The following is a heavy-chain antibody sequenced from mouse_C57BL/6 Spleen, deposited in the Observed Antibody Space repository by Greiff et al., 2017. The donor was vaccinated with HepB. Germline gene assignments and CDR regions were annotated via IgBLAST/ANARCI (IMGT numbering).Heavy chain of an antibody. J-gene: IGHJ3*01. Sequence: EVQLQQSGPELVKPGASVKISCKASGYTFTDYYMNWVKQSHGKSLEWIGDINPNNGGTSYNQKFKGKATLTVDKSSSTAYMELRSLTSEDSAVYYCASLDGYSGFAYWGQGTLVTASA. D-gene: IGHD2-3*01. CDR2: INPNNGGT. V-gene: IGHV1-26*01. CDR1: GYTFTDYY. CDR3: ASLDGYSGFAY.